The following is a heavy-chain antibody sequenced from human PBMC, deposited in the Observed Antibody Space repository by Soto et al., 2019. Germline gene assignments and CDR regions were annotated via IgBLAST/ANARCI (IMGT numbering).Heavy chain of an antibody. J-gene: IGHJ4*02. V-gene: IGHV1-58*01. CDR2: IVVGSGNT. CDR3: AADGDGYDQKVDY. CDR1: GFTFTSSA. D-gene: IGHD2-21*01. Sequence: GASVKVSCKASGFTFTSSAVQWVRQARGQRLEWMGWIVVGSGNTNYAQRFQERVTITRDMSTSAAYMELSSLISEDTGVYYCAADGDGYDQKVDYWGQGTLVTVSS.